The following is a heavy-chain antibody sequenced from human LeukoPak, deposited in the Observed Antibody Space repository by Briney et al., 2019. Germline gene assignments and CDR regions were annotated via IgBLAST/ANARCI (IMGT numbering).Heavy chain of an antibody. J-gene: IGHJ3*02. CDR1: GYTFTSYY. Sequence: GASVKVSCKASGYTFTSYYMHWVRQAPGQGLEWMGIINPSGGSTSYAQKFQGRVTMTRDTSTSTVYMELSSLRSEDTAVYYCARPITIAVAGTENAFDIWGQGTMVTVSS. CDR2: INPSGGST. D-gene: IGHD6-19*01. V-gene: IGHV1-46*01. CDR3: ARPITIAVAGTENAFDI.